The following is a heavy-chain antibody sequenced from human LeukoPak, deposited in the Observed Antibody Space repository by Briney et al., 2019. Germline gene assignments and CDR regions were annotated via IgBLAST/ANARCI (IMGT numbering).Heavy chain of an antibody. V-gene: IGHV3-33*01. CDR3: AREIVGAIKSYFDY. D-gene: IGHD1-26*01. J-gene: IGHJ4*02. CDR1: GFTFSSYG. Sequence: GRSLRLSCAASGFTFSSYGMHWVRQAPGKGLEWVAVIWYDGSNKYYADSVKGRFTISRDNSKNTLYLQMNSLRAEDTAVYYCAREIVGAIKSYFDYWGQGTLVTASS. CDR2: IWYDGSNK.